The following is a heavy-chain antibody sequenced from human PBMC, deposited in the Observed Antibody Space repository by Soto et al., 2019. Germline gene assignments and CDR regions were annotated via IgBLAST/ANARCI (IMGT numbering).Heavy chain of an antibody. Sequence: SVKVSCKASGGTFSSYTISWVRQAPGQGLEWMGRIIPILGIANYAQKFQGRVTITADKSTSTAYMELSSLRSEDTAVYYCASGGGVTNYYDSRGYYKYFQHWG. CDR3: ASGGGVTNYYDSRGYYKYFQH. D-gene: IGHD3-22*01. CDR2: IIPILGIA. CDR1: GGTFSSYT. J-gene: IGHJ1*01. V-gene: IGHV1-69*02.